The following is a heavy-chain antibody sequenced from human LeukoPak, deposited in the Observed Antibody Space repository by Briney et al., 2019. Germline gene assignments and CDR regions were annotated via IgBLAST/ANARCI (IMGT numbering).Heavy chain of an antibody. CDR2: IAVSDGRT. V-gene: IGHV3-23*01. Sequence: GGSLRLSCAASGFTFSTNDMSWVRQAPGKGLQWVSGIAVSDGRTYYADSVKGRFTISRDNSKNTLYLQMNSLRAEDTAVYYCARDHYCSSTSCYSYGMDVWGQGTTVTVSS. CDR3: ARDHYCSSTSCYSYGMDV. J-gene: IGHJ6*02. D-gene: IGHD2-2*01. CDR1: GFTFSTND.